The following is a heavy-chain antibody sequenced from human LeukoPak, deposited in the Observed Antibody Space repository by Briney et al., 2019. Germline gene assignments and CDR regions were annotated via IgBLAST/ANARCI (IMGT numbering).Heavy chain of an antibody. CDR3: ARGPMGSPYYYDSSGYYGEGYYFDY. CDR2: IKQDGSEK. J-gene: IGHJ4*02. CDR1: GFTFSSYW. Sequence: GGSLGLSCAASGFTFSSYWMSWVRQAPGKGLEWVANIKQDGSEKYYVDSVKGRFTISRDNAKNSLYLQMNSLRAEDTAVYYCARGPMGSPYYYDSSGYYGEGYYFDYWGQGTLVTVSS. V-gene: IGHV3-7*01. D-gene: IGHD3-22*01.